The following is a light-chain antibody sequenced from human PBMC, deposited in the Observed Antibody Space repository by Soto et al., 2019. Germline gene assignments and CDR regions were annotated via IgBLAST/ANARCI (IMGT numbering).Light chain of an antibody. CDR2: DAS. CDR3: QQRSNWPL. CDR1: QSVSSY. V-gene: IGKV3-11*01. Sequence: IVLTQSPATLSLSPWERATLSFRASQSVSSYLAWYQQKPGQAPRLLIYDASNRATGIPARFSGSGSGTDFTLTISSLEPEDFAVYYCQQRSNWPLFGGGTKVDIK. J-gene: IGKJ4*01.